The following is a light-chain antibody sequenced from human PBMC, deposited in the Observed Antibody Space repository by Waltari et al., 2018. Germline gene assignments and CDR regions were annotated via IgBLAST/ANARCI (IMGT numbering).Light chain of an antibody. CDR1: SSNLGNNV. CDR2: RNG. V-gene: IGLV1-44*01. CDR3: ASWDDSLNGHWV. J-gene: IGLJ3*02. Sequence: QSVLTQPPSASGTPGQGVPISCSGRSSNLGNNVVNWYQQVPGAAPKLLIYRNGLRPSGVPDRFSASKSGTSASLAISGLQSEDEAEYYCASWDDSLNGHWVFGGGTKVTVL.